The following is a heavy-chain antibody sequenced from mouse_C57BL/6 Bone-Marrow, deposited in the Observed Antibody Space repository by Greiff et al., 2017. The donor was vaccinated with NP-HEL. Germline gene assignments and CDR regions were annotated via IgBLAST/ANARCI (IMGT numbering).Heavy chain of an antibody. CDR3: ARSEAAQAPIDY. Sequence: QVQLQQPGAELVMPGASVKLSCKASGYTFTSYWMHWVKQRPGQGLEWIGEIDPSDSYTNYNQKFKGKSTLTVDKSSSTAYMQLSSLTSEDSAVYYCARSEAAQAPIDYWGQGTTLTVSS. CDR2: IDPSDSYT. CDR1: GYTFTSYW. D-gene: IGHD3-2*02. J-gene: IGHJ2*01. V-gene: IGHV1-69*01.